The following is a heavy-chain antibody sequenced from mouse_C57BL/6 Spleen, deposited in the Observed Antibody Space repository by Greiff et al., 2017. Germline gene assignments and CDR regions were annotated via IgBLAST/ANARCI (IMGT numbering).Heavy chain of an antibody. J-gene: IGHJ2*01. CDR1: GFTFSSYA. CDR2: ISDGGSYT. V-gene: IGHV5-4*01. D-gene: IGHD1-1*01. CDR3: ARDWRNYYGSSYFDY. Sequence: DVHLVESGGGLVKPGGSLKLSCAASGFTFSSYAMSWVRQTPEKRLEWVATISDGGSYTYYPDNVKGRFTISRDNAKNNLYLQMSHLKSEDTAMYYCARDWRNYYGSSYFDYWGQGTTLTVSS.